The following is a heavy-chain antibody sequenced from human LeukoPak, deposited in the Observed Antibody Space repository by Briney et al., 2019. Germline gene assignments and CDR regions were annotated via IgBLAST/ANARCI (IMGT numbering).Heavy chain of an antibody. CDR2: IIPIFGTA. V-gene: IGHV1-69*05. J-gene: IGHJ5*02. CDR1: GGTFSSYA. CDR3: ARSRDIVVVPAAYGAGGWFDP. D-gene: IGHD2-2*01. Sequence: SVKVSCKASGGTFSSYAISWVRQAPGQGLEWMGGIIPIFGTANYAQKFQGRVTITTDESTSTANMELSSLRSEDTAVYYCARSRDIVVVPAAYGAGGWFDPWGQGTLVTVSS.